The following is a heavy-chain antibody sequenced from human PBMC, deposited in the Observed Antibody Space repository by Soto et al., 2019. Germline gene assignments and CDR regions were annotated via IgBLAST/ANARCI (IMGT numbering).Heavy chain of an antibody. CDR3: ASKFGELLADAFDI. Sequence: QVQLQESGPGLVKPSGTLSLTCTVSNASISSRKWWTWVRQTPGKGLEWIGEIYHSGSINHNPSLKSRVTMXXXKXHNHVSLKRTSVTAADTAVYYCASKFGELLADAFDIWGQGTVVTVSS. V-gene: IGHV4-4*02. J-gene: IGHJ3*02. CDR1: NASISSRKW. CDR2: IYHSGSI. D-gene: IGHD3-10*01.